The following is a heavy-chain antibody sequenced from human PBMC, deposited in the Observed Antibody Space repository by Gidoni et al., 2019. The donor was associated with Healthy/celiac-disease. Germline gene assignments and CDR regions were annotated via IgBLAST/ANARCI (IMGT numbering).Heavy chain of an antibody. CDR3: AKPNPIEWLPLVD. CDR1: GFTFSSYG. D-gene: IGHD6-19*01. Sequence: QVQLVESGGGVVQPGRSLRLSCAASGFTFSSYGMHWVRQAPGKGLEWVAVISYDGSNKYYADSVKGRFTISRDNSKNTLYLQMNSLRAEDTAVYYCAKPNPIEWLPLVDWGQGTLVTVSS. CDR2: ISYDGSNK. J-gene: IGHJ4*02. V-gene: IGHV3-30*18.